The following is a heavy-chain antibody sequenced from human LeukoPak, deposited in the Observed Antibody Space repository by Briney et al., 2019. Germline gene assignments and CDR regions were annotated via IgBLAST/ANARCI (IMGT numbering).Heavy chain of an antibody. CDR2: IYTSGST. V-gene: IGHV4-61*02. CDR3: ARDSYYDSY. J-gene: IGHJ4*02. Sequence: SETLSLTCTVSGGSISSGSYYWSWIRQPAGKGLEWIGRIYTSGSTNYNPSLKSRVTISVDTSKNQFSLKLSSVTAAGTAVCYCARDSYYDSYWGQGTLVTVSS. D-gene: IGHD3-22*01. CDR1: GGSISSGSYY.